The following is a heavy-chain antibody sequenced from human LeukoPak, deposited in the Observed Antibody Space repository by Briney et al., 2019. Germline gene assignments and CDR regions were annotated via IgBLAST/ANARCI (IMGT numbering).Heavy chain of an antibody. J-gene: IGHJ3*02. V-gene: IGHV4-4*02. CDR1: GGSISSSNW. Sequence: SGTLSLTCAVSGGSISSSNWWSWVRQPPGKGLEWIGEIYHSGSTNYNPSLKSRVTISVDKSKNQFSLKLSSVTAADTAVYYCAREEACTNGVCYSRGAFDIWGQGTMVTVSS. CDR3: AREEACTNGVCYSRGAFDI. D-gene: IGHD2-8*01. CDR2: IYHSGST.